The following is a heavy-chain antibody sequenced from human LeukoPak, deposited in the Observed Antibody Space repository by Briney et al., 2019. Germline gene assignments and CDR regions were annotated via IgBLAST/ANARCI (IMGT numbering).Heavy chain of an antibody. J-gene: IGHJ4*02. D-gene: IGHD1-26*01. CDR1: GFTFSNYW. CDR3: AQDSGTYAFDY. V-gene: IGHV3-7*01. Sequence: PGGSLRLSCAASGFTFSNYWMTWVRQAPGKGLEWVAKIKQDGSEIYYVDSVTGRFTISRDNAKNSVFLQMNSLRAEDTAVYYCAQDSGTYAFDYWGQGTLVTVSS. CDR2: IKQDGSEI.